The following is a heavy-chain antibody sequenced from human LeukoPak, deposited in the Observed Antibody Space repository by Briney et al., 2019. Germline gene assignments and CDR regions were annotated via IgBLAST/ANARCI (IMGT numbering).Heavy chain of an antibody. Sequence: PSETLSLTCMASGCTFSRYYLSWMRQPPGKGLEWIGYIYYSGSTNYNPSLKSRVTISVDTSKNQFSLKLSSVTAADTAVYYWEREAHGDLLSYCDYWGQGTLVTVSS. CDR3: EREAHGDLLSYCDY. J-gene: IGHJ4*02. CDR1: GCTFSRYY. V-gene: IGHV4-59*01. D-gene: IGHD4-17*01. CDR2: IYYSGST.